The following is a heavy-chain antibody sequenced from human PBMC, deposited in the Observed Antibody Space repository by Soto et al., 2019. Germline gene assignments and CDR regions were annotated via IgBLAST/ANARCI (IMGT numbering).Heavy chain of an antibody. D-gene: IGHD4-17*01. Sequence: PGESLKISCEAFGYNFTHYWINWVRQMPGKGLEWMGRIDPSDSYTHYGPSFQGHVTISFDKSISTAYLQCSSLEASETAMYYCERTGRGTVGMDVWGQGTTVTVSS. CDR1: GYNFTHYW. V-gene: IGHV5-10-1*01. CDR2: IDPSDSYT. J-gene: IGHJ6*02. CDR3: ERTGRGTVGMDV.